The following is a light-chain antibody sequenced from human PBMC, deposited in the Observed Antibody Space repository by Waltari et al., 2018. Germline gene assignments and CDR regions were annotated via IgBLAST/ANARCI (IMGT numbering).Light chain of an antibody. CDR2: VNSDGSH. Sequence: QLLLTQSPSASASLGASVKLTCTLSSGHSNYAIAWHQQQPDKGPRYLMKVNSDGSHIKGDVIPDRFSGSSSGAERYLTISSLQSEDEADYYCQTGGFGIWVFGGGTKLTVL. CDR1: SGHSNYA. J-gene: IGLJ3*02. V-gene: IGLV4-69*01. CDR3: QTGGFGIWV.